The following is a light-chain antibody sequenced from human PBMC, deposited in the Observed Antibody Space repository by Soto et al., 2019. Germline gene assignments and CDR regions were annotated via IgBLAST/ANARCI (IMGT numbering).Light chain of an antibody. CDR2: DVS. J-gene: IGLJ1*01. CDR1: SSDVGGYNY. Sequence: PAQPASVSGSPGQSITISCTGTSSDVGGYNYVSWYQQHPGKAPKLMIYDVSNRPSGVSNRFSGSKSGNTASLTISGLQAEDEADYYCSSYASSGTRVFGTGTKVTVL. CDR3: SSYASSGTRV. V-gene: IGLV2-14*01.